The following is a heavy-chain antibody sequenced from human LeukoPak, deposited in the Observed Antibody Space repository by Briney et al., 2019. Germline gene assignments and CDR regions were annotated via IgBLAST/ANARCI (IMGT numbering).Heavy chain of an antibody. CDR1: GFTFSSYE. CDR3: ARADYSKSSGPHYYYYMDV. Sequence: PGGSLRLSCAASGFTFSSYEMNWVRQAPGKGLEWVSYISSSGSTIYYADSVKGRFTISRDNAKNSLYLQMNSLRAEDTAVYYCARADYSKSSGPHYYYYMDVWGKGTTVTVSS. D-gene: IGHD4-11*01. V-gene: IGHV3-48*03. J-gene: IGHJ6*03. CDR2: ISSSGSTI.